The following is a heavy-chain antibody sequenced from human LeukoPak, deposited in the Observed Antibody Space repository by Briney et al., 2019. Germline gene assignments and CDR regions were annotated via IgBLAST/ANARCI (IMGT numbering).Heavy chain of an antibody. CDR3: ARDPILGPPDYFDY. D-gene: IGHD1-14*01. Sequence: PGRSLRLSCAASGFTFNSYTMFWVRQAPGKGLEWVAVTSNDESIKYYADSVKGRFTIPRDNSRDTLFLEMSSLRVEDTAVYYCARDPILGPPDYFDYWGRGTLVTVSS. CDR1: GFTFNSYT. V-gene: IGHV3-30-3*01. J-gene: IGHJ4*02. CDR2: TSNDESIK.